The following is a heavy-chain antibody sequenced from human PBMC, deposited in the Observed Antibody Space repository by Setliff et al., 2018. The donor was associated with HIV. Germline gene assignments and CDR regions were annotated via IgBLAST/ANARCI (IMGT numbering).Heavy chain of an antibody. J-gene: IGHJ4*02. D-gene: IGHD3-16*01. CDR2: IIPVLGIT. CDR1: GDTFSRST. CDR3: AKEVGGSYALGSKVLDS. Sequence: ASVKVSCKASGDTFSRSTYTWVRRAPGQGLDWMGGIIPVLGITNYAQKFQGRVILTADESTSTLYMELTSLTFEGTAVYYCAKEVGGSYALGSKVLDSWGQGTLVTVSS. V-gene: IGHV1-69*10.